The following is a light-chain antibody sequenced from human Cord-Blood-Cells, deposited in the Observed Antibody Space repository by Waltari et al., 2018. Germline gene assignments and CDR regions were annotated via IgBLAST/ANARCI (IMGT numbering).Light chain of an antibody. V-gene: IGKV1-39*01. Sequence: DIQMTQSPSSLSASVGDRVTITCRESQSISSYLNWYQQKPGKAPKLLIYAASSLQSGVPSRFSGSGSGTDFTLTISSLQPEDFATYYCQQCYSTPYSFGQGTKLEIK. CDR3: QQCYSTPYS. CDR2: AAS. J-gene: IGKJ2*03. CDR1: QSISSY.